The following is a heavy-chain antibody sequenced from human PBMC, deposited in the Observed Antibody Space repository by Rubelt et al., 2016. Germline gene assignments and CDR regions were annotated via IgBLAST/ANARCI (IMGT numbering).Heavy chain of an antibody. CDR2: ISAYNGNT. Sequence: TSYGISWVRQAPGQGLEWMGWISAYNGNTNYAQKLQGRVTMTTDTSTSTAYMELSSLRCEDTALYYCARVGYGYYEFGGAFDIWGQGTMVTVSS. CDR3: ARVGYGYYEFGGAFDI. J-gene: IGHJ3*02. D-gene: IGHD4-17*01. CDR1: TSYG. V-gene: IGHV1-18*01.